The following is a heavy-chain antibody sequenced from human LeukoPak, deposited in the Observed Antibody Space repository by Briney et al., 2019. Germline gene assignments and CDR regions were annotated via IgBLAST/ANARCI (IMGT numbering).Heavy chain of an antibody. CDR2: IYYSGST. Sequence: SETLSLTCTVSGGSISSYYWSWIRQPPGKGLEWIGYIYYSGSTNYNPSLKSRVTISVDTSKNQFSLKLSSVTAADTAVYYCARHSPFTEYSYGRVRHYYYGMDVWGQGTTVTVSS. J-gene: IGHJ6*02. CDR1: GGSISSYY. CDR3: ARHSPFTEYSYGRVRHYYYGMDV. V-gene: IGHV4-59*08. D-gene: IGHD5-18*01.